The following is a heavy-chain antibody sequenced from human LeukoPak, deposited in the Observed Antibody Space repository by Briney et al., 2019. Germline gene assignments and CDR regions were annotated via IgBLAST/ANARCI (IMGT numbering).Heavy chain of an antibody. CDR1: GYTVTSYG. D-gene: IGHD3-10*01. V-gene: IGHV1-18*01. CDR2: ISAYNGNT. CDR3: ARDLGYYGSGSYYY. J-gene: IGHJ4*02. Sequence: ASVNVSYRASGYTVTSYGISWVRQAPGHGLEWMGWISAYNGNTNYAQKLQGRVTMTTDTSTSTAYMELRSLRSDDTAVYYCARDLGYYGSGSYYYWGQGTLVTVSS.